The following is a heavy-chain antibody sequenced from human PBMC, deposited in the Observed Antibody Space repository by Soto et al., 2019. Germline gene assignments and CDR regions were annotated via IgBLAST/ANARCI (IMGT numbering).Heavy chain of an antibody. Sequence: SETLSLTCAVYGGSFSGYYWSWIRQPPGKGLEWIGEINHSGSTNYNPSPKSRVTISVDTSKNQFSLKLSSVTAADTAVYYCAKYYYHSSVYYYSGHWGQGPRVTVSS. CDR3: AKYYYHSSVYYYSGH. J-gene: IGHJ4*02. V-gene: IGHV4-34*01. CDR1: GGSFSGYY. CDR2: INHSGST. D-gene: IGHD3-22*01.